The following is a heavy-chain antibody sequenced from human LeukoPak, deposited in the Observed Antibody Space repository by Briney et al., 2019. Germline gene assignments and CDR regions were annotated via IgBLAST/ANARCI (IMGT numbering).Heavy chain of an antibody. CDR2: ISWNSGSI. Sequence: GRSLRLSCAASGFTFDDYAMHWVRQAPGKGLEWVSGISWNSGSIGYADSVKGRFTISRDNAKNSLYLQMNSLRAEDTAVYYCARDPPLGQQQLPDFDYWGQGTLVTVSS. D-gene: IGHD6-13*01. CDR3: ARDPPLGQQQLPDFDY. CDR1: GFTFDDYA. J-gene: IGHJ4*02. V-gene: IGHV3-9*01.